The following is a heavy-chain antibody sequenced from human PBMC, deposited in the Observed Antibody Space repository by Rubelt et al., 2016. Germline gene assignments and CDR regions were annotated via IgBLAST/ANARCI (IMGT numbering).Heavy chain of an antibody. CDR1: GFTFSSYG. CDR3: ARLKDIVVVPAAGDAFDI. D-gene: IGHD2-2*01. V-gene: IGHV3-33*01. Sequence: GGVVQPGRSLRLSCAASGFTFSSYGMHWVRQAPGKGLEWVAVIWYDGSNKYYADSVKGRFTISRDNSKNTLYLQMNSLRAEDTAVYYCARLKDIVVVPAAGDAFDIWGQGTMVTVSS. J-gene: IGHJ3*02. CDR2: IWYDGSNK.